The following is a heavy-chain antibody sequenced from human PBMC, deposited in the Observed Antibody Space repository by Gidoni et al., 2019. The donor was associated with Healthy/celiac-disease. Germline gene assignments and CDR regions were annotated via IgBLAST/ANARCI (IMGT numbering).Heavy chain of an antibody. CDR3: GCRDGYSEED. CDR1: GGTFSSYA. D-gene: IGHD2-15*01. J-gene: IGHJ4*02. CDR2: IIPIFGTA. Sequence: QVQLVQSGAEVKKPGSSVKVCCNASGGTFSSYAINWVRQAPGQGLEWMGGIIPIFGTAKYAQKCQDRVTSTADKSTNTAYMELSSLRSEDTAVYYCGCRDGYSEEDWAQGTLVTVSS. V-gene: IGHV1-69*06.